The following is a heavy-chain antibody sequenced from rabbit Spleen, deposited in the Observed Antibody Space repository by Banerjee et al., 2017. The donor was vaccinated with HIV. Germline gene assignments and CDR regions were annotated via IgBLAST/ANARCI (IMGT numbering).Heavy chain of an antibody. CDR3: ARNANGGWDL. J-gene: IGHJ4*01. CDR1: GIDLMSNA. CDR2: IYPGFGIT. V-gene: IGHV1S47*01. Sequence: QEQLKETGGGLVQPGGSLTLSCKASGIDLMSNALSWVRQAPGKGLEWIGDIYPGFGITNYANWVKGRFTISSDNAQNTVDLQMNSLASADTATYFCARNANGGWDLWGPGTRVTVS. D-gene: IGHD4-1*01.